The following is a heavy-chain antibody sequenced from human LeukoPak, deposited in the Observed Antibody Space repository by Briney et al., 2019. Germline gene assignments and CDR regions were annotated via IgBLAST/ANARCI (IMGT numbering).Heavy chain of an antibody. CDR2: ISGDGSVT. CDR3: VRDPPSTISSGHFDY. D-gene: IGHD1-1*01. Sequence: PGGSLRLSCAASGFTFRSHWMQWVRQAPGKGLVWVSGISGDGSVTGYADSVKGRFTISRDSAKNTLYLQMNSLRAEDMAVYYCVRDPPSTISSGHFDYWGQGTLVTVSS. CDR1: GFTFRSHW. V-gene: IGHV3-74*01. J-gene: IGHJ4*02.